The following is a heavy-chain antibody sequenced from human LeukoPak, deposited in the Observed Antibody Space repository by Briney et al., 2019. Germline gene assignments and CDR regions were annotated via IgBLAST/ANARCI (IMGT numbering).Heavy chain of an antibody. CDR3: ARTTYITSSDY. Sequence: ASVKVSCKASGYTFNDYYMHWVRQAPGQGLEWMGWINPKRGGTKYAQKFQGRVTMTRDTSISTVYMELSRLRSDDTAVYYCARTTYITSSDYWGQGTLVTVSS. CDR1: GYTFNDYY. J-gene: IGHJ4*02. D-gene: IGHD6-6*01. V-gene: IGHV1-2*02. CDR2: INPKRGGT.